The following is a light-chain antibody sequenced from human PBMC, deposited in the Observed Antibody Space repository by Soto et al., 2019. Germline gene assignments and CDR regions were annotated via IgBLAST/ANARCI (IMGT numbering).Light chain of an antibody. Sequence: DIQLTQSPSSLSASVGDRVTITCRASQSISGWLAWYQQKPGKAPKLLIYDASSLETGVPSRFSGNGSGTEFTLTISSLQSDDFAIYYCQQYNIYWTFGQGIKVDIK. CDR1: QSISGW. CDR2: DAS. V-gene: IGKV1-5*01. CDR3: QQYNIYWT. J-gene: IGKJ1*01.